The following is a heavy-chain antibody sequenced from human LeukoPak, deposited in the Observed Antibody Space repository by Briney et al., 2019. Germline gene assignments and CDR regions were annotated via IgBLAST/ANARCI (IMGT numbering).Heavy chain of an antibody. CDR1: GGSIISYY. CDR2: IYYSGST. CDR3: ARGALIVGATSFDY. V-gene: IGHV4-59*01. D-gene: IGHD1-26*01. J-gene: IGHJ4*02. Sequence: NPSETLSLTCTVSGGSIISYYWSWIRQPPGRGLEWIGYIYYSGSTNYNPSLKSRVTISVDTSRNQFSLKLSSVTAADTAVYYCARGALIVGATSFDYWGQGNLVTVSS.